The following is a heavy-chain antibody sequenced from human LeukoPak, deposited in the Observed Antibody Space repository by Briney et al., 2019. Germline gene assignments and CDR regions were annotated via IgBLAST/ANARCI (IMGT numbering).Heavy chain of an antibody. V-gene: IGHV4-34*01. CDR3: ARCLRDIVVVPAACDY. D-gene: IGHD2-2*01. Sequence: SETLSLTCAVYGGSFSGYYRSWLRQPPGKGLEWIGEINHSGSTNYNPSLTSRVTISVDTSKNQFSLKLSSVTAADTAVYYCARCLRDIVVVPAACDYWGQGTLVTVSS. CDR2: INHSGST. CDR1: GGSFSGYY. J-gene: IGHJ4*02.